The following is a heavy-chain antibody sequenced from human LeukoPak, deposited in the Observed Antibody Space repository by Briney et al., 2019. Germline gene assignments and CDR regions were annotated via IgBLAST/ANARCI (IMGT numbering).Heavy chain of an antibody. J-gene: IGHJ4*02. CDR2: INNGGGT. D-gene: IGHD2-2*01. Sequence: SETLSLTCSVSGDSFTRYYWSWIRQPPGKALEWIGYINNGGGTSYNPSLNSRVTISLDTSKNQFSLKLNSVTTTDTAVYYCASQMSGTSVSFWGQGTLVTVSS. CDR3: ASQMSGTSVSF. V-gene: IGHV4-59*08. CDR1: GDSFTRYY.